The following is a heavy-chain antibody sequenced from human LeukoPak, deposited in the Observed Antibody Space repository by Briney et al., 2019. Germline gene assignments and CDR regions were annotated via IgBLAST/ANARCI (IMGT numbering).Heavy chain of an antibody. Sequence: GGSLRLSCAASGFTFDDYAMHWVRQAPGKGLEWVSGISWNSDNIGYADSVKGRFTISRDNAKNSLYLQMNSLRAEDTAVYYCARESRIDYWGQGTLVTVSS. CDR2: ISWNSDNI. J-gene: IGHJ4*02. V-gene: IGHV3-9*01. CDR3: ARESRIDY. CDR1: GFTFDDYA.